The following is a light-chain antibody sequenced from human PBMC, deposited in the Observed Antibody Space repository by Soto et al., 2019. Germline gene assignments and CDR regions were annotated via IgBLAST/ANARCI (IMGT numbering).Light chain of an antibody. CDR1: QDILSW. J-gene: IGKJ3*01. CDR2: GSS. V-gene: IGKV1-12*01. CDR3: QQANTFPIT. Sequence: DIQMTQSPSSVSASVGDTVTITCRASQDILSWLAWYQQKPGEAPRLLIYGSSNLQGGVPSRFSGSRSGTDFTLTISSLQPEDFATYYCQQANTFPITFGPGTRLDIK.